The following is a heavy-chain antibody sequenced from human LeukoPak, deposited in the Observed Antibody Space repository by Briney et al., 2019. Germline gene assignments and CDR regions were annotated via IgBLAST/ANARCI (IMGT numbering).Heavy chain of an antibody. V-gene: IGHV4-39*01. D-gene: IGHD6-19*01. CDR3: ARQVVAVAGTGYFDY. CDR1: GGSIRSSSYY. J-gene: IGHJ4*02. Sequence: SETLSLTCTVSGGSIRSSSYYWGWIRQPPGKGLEWIGSIYYSGSTYYNASLESRGTISVDTSKNQFSPKLNSVAAADTAVYFCARQVVAVAGTGYFDYWGQGTLVTVSS. CDR2: IYYSGST.